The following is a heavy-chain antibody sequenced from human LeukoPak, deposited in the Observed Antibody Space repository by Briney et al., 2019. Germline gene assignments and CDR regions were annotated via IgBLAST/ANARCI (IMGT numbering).Heavy chain of an antibody. CDR3: ARGFWGSAYFDY. D-gene: IGHD3-16*01. V-gene: IGHV4-34*01. Sequence: SETLSLTCAVYGGSFSGYYWSWIRQPPGKGLEWIGEINHSGSTNYNPSLKSRVTISVDTSKNQFYLKLSSVTAADTAVYYCARGFWGSAYFDYWGQGTLVTVSS. J-gene: IGHJ4*02. CDR2: INHSGST. CDR1: GGSFSGYY.